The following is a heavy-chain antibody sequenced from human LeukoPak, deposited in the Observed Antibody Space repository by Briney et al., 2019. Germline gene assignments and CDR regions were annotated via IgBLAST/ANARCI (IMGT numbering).Heavy chain of an antibody. D-gene: IGHD3-10*01. J-gene: IGHJ4*02. CDR2: ISGGSGTI. CDR3: ARVRSGYYFDY. Sequence: PGGSLTLSCAASGFTFCSHSMNWVRQAPGKGLEWVSYISGGSGTIKDADSVKGRFTISRDNAKNSLYLQMNSLRDEDTAVYYCARVRSGYYFDYQSQGSLVTVSS. CDR1: GFTFCSHS. V-gene: IGHV3-48*02.